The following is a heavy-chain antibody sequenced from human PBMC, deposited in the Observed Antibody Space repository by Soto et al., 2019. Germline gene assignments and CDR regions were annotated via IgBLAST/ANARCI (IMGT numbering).Heavy chain of an antibody. J-gene: IGHJ6*02. CDR3: AKDYSSSWYGRYYYGMDV. V-gene: IGHV3-23*01. D-gene: IGHD6-13*01. CDR2: ISGSGGST. Sequence: QAGGSLRLSCAASGFTFSSYAMSWVRQAPGKGLEWVSAISGSGGSTYYADSVKGRFTISRDNSKNTLYLQMNSLRAEDTAVYYCAKDYSSSWYGRYYYGMDVWGQGTTVTVSS. CDR1: GFTFSSYA.